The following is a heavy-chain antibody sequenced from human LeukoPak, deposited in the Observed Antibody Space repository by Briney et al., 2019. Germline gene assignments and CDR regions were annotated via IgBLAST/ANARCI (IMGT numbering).Heavy chain of an antibody. CDR2: ISGSGGST. CDR3: AKDQGNIAYDSSGYYADRARYDAFDI. CDR1: GFTFSSYA. D-gene: IGHD3-22*01. J-gene: IGHJ3*02. V-gene: IGHV3-23*01. Sequence: PGGSLRLSCAASGFTFSSYAMSWVRQAPGKGLEWVSAISGSGGSTYYADSVKGRFTISRDNSKNTLYLQMNSLRAEDTAVYYCAKDQGNIAYDSSGYYADRARYDAFDIWGQGTMVTVSS.